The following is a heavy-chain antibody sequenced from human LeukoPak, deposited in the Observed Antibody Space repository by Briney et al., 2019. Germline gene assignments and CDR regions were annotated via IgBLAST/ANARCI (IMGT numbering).Heavy chain of an antibody. CDR3: AKEMGYCSSTSCPGMDV. CDR1: GFTFSSYA. Sequence: GGSLRLSCAASGFTFSSYAMSWVRQAPGKGLEWVAVISYDGSNKYYADSVKGRFTISRDNSKNTLYLQMNSLRAEDTAVYYCAKEMGYCSSTSCPGMDVWGKGTTVTVSS. V-gene: IGHV3-30*18. D-gene: IGHD2-2*01. J-gene: IGHJ6*04. CDR2: ISYDGSNK.